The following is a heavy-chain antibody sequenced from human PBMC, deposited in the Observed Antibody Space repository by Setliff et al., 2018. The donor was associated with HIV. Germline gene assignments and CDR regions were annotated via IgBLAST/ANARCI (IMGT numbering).Heavy chain of an antibody. V-gene: IGHV4-59*01. CDR2: IHTSGTT. J-gene: IGHJ4*02. CDR1: GDSSSNDY. Sequence: PSETLSLTCTVSGDSSSNDYWTWVRQPPGKGLEWIGNIHTSGTTNYNPSLKSRVTISLDTSKNQSSLKLSSVTAADTAIYYCARLRDMEWELIGLDYWGRGTLVTVSS. CDR3: ARLRDMEWELIGLDY. D-gene: IGHD1-26*01.